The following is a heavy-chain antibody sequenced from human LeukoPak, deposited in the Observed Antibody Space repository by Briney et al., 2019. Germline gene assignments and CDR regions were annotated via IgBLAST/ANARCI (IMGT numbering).Heavy chain of an antibody. CDR1: GGSISSYY. V-gene: IGHV4-59*05. Sequence: PSETLSLTCTVSGGSISSYYWSWIRQPPGKGLEWIGSIYCSGSTYYNPSLKSRVTISVDTSKNQFSLKLSSVTAADTAVYYCARCGAYYDFWSGYEQTYFDYWGQGTLVTVSS. D-gene: IGHD3-3*01. J-gene: IGHJ4*02. CDR3: ARCGAYYDFWSGYEQTYFDY. CDR2: IYCSGST.